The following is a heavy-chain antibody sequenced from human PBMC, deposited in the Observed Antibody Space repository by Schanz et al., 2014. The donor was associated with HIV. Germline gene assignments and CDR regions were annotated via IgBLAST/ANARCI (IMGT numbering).Heavy chain of an antibody. J-gene: IGHJ4*02. CDR1: GFTLSGYT. Sequence: EVQLLESGGGLVLPGGSLRVSCAVSGFTLSGYTMSWVRQAPGKGLEWVSSISVTGDNTYYADSVKGRYTISRDNSKNMLYLEMNSLGVEDTAVYYCARDNSGYFYQGYFDYWGQGTLVTVSS. CDR3: ARDNSGYFYQGYFDY. D-gene: IGHD3-22*01. V-gene: IGHV3-23*01. CDR2: ISVTGDNT.